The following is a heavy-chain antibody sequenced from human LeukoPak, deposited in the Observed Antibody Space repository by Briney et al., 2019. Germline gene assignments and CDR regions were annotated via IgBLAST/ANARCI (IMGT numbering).Heavy chain of an antibody. J-gene: IGHJ5*02. D-gene: IGHD3-22*01. CDR2: INHSGST. CDR1: GGSFSGYY. Sequence: SETLSLTCAVYGGSFSGYYWSWIRQPPGKGLEWIGEINHSGSTNYDPSLKSRVTISVDTSKNQFSLKLSSVTAADTAVYYCARGRIRYYYDSSGDNWFDPWGQGTLVTVSS. CDR3: ARGRIRYYYDSSGDNWFDP. V-gene: IGHV4-34*01.